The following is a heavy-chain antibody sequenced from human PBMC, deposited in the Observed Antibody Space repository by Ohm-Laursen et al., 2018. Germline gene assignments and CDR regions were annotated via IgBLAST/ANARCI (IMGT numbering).Heavy chain of an antibody. Sequence: SQTLSLTCTVSGGSISSYYWSWIRQPPGKGLEWIGYIYYTGYTSYKSSLKSRVTISLNTSKNQFSLKLSSVTAADTAVYYCARRGHAFDIWGQGTMVTVSS. CDR2: IYYTGYT. J-gene: IGHJ3*02. CDR3: ARRGHAFDI. CDR1: GGSISSYY. V-gene: IGHV4-59*01.